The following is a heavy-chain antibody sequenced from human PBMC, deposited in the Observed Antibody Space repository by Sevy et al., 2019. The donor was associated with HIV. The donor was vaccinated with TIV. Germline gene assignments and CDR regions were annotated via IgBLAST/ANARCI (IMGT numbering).Heavy chain of an antibody. D-gene: IGHD1-26*01. CDR2: IGTAGDT. Sequence: GGSLRLSCAASGFTFSRYDMHWVRQATGKGLEWVSSIGTAGDTYYPGSVKGLFTISRENAKKSLYLQMNSLRAGDTAVYYCARGTRYSGSYYLGDDAFDIWGQGTMVTVSS. V-gene: IGHV3-13*01. CDR3: ARGTRYSGSYYLGDDAFDI. CDR1: GFTFSRYD. J-gene: IGHJ3*02.